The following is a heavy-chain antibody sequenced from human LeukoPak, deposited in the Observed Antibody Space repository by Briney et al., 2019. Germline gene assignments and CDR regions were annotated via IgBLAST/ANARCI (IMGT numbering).Heavy chain of an antibody. D-gene: IGHD1-26*01. V-gene: IGHV3-53*01. J-gene: IGHJ4*02. CDR3: AMFSIVGVN. CDR1: GFTFSAYW. Sequence: GGSLRLSCAASGFTFSAYWMHWVRQAPGKGLEWVSVIYSGGSTYYADSVKGRFTISRDNSKNTLYLQMNSLRAEDTAVYYCAMFSIVGVNWGQGTLVTVSS. CDR2: IYSGGST.